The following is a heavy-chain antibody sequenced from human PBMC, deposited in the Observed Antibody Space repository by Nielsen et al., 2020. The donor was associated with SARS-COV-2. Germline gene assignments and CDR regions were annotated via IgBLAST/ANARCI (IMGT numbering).Heavy chain of an antibody. CDR3: ARDFLGTFDY. J-gene: IGHJ4*02. V-gene: IGHV4-59*01. D-gene: IGHD7-27*01. CDR2: IYYSGST. CDR1: GGSISSYY. Sequence: LSCTVSGGSISSYYWSWIRQPPGKGLEWIGYIYYSGSTNYNPSLKSRVTISVDTSKNQFSLKLSSVTAADTAVYYCARDFLGTFDYWGQGTLVTVSS.